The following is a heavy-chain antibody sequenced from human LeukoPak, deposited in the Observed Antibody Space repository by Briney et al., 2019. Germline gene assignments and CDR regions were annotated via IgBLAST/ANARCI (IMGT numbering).Heavy chain of an antibody. D-gene: IGHD6-6*01. V-gene: IGHV5-51*01. CDR3: ARRNQQLLHYYGMDV. J-gene: IGHJ6*02. Sequence: GESLKISCKGSGYSFTSYWIGWVRQMPGKGLEWVGIIYPGDSDTRYSPSFQGQVTISADKSISTAYLQWSSLKASDTAMYYCARRNQQLLHYYGMDVWGQGTTVTVSS. CDR1: GYSFTSYW. CDR2: IYPGDSDT.